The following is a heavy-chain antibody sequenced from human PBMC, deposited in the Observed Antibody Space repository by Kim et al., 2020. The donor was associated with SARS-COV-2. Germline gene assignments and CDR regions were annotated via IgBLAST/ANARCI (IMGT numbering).Heavy chain of an antibody. J-gene: IGHJ4*01. CDR2: ISANGDTP. Sequence: GGSLRLSCTASGFTFSNYALNWVRQAPGKGLEWVSSISANGDTPYYAASVEGRFIISRDNSTNAVDLHMNSLRAEDTALYYCAKPRSTYCSSTTCNNFDYWGRGTLVTASS. D-gene: IGHD2-2*01. CDR1: GFTFSNYA. V-gene: IGHV3-23*01. CDR3: AKPRSTYCSSTTCNNFDY.